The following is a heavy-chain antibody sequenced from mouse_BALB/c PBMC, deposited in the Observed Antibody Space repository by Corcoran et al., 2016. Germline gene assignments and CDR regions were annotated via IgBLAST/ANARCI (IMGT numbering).Heavy chain of an antibody. CDR2: INPYNGAT. Sequence: EVQLQQSGPELVKPGASEKISCKAAGYSFTGYYMHWVKQSHVKSLEWIGRINPYNGATSYNQNFKDKASLTVDKSSSTAYMELHSLTSEDSAVYYCARSGIYDGYHYFDYWGQGTTLTVSS. CDR3: ARSGIYDGYHYFDY. J-gene: IGHJ2*01. V-gene: IGHV1-26*01. D-gene: IGHD2-3*01. CDR1: GYSFTGYY.